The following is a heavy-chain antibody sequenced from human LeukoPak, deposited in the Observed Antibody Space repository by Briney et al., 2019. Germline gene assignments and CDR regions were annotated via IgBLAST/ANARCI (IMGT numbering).Heavy chain of an antibody. CDR1: GFIFSNAW. V-gene: IGHV3-15*01. J-gene: IGHJ4*02. CDR3: TTDPYLTFGGVIALDY. D-gene: IGHD3-16*02. Sequence: GGSLRHTCVGSGFIFSNAWMSWVRQAPGKGLEWVGRIKSKTDGGTTDYAAPVKGRFTISRDDSKNTLYLQMNSLKTEDTAVYYCTTDPYLTFGGVIALDYWGQGTLVTVSS. CDR2: IKSKTDGGTT.